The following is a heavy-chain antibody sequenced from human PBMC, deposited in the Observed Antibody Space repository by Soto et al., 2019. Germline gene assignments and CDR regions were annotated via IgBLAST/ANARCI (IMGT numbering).Heavy chain of an antibody. Sequence: PGGSLRLSCAASGFTVSTNYMTWVRQAPGKGLEWVSIIYSDDDTYSADSVQGRFTISRDSSKNMVYLQMNSLRAEDTAVYYCARVIAPAVDYWGQGTLVTVSS. V-gene: IGHV3-53*01. CDR2: IYSDDDT. D-gene: IGHD6-13*01. CDR1: GFTVSTNY. J-gene: IGHJ4*02. CDR3: ARVIAPAVDY.